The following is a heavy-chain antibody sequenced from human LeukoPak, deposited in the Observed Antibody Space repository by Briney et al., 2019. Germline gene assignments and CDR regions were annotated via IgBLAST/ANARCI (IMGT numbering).Heavy chain of an antibody. D-gene: IGHD1-26*01. CDR3: ARGAVGATHTEYFQH. V-gene: IGHV3-48*01. J-gene: IGHJ1*01. CDR2: ISSNSRTM. Sequence: GGSLRLSCAASGFTFSTYSMNWVRQAPGKGLEWLSSISSNSRTMYYADSVKGRFTISRDNAKNSLYLQMNSLRAEDTAVYYCARGAVGATHTEYFQHWGQGTLVTVSS. CDR1: GFTFSTYS.